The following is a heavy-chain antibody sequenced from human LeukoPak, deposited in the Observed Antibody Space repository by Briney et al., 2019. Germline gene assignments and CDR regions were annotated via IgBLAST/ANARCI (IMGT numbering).Heavy chain of an antibody. J-gene: IGHJ4*02. CDR1: GGSFSGYY. Sequence: PSETLSLTCAVYGGSFSGYYWSWIRQPPGKGLEWIGEINHSGSTNYNPSLKSRVTISVDTSKNQFSLKLSSVTTADTAVYYCARARLLLRFSFDYWGQGTLVTVSS. CDR2: INHSGST. D-gene: IGHD3-22*01. CDR3: ARARLLLRFSFDY. V-gene: IGHV4-34*01.